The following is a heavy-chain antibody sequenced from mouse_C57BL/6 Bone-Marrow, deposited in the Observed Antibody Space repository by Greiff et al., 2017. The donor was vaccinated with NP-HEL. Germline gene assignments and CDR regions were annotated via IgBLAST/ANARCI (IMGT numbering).Heavy chain of an antibody. CDR2: INYDGSST. CDR1: GFTFSDHY. CDR3: AREGGLRRRTYAMDY. Sequence: EVQLVESEGGLVQPGSSMKLSCTASGFTFSDHYMAWVRQVPEKGLEWVANINYDGSSTYYLDSLKGRFIISRDNAKNILYLQRSSLKSEDTATYYCAREGGLRRRTYAMDYWGQGTAVTVSS. V-gene: IGHV5-16*01. J-gene: IGHJ4*01. D-gene: IGHD2-4*01.